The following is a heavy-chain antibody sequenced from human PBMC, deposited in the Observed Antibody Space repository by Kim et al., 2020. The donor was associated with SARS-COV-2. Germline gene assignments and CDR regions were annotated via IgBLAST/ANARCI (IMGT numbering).Heavy chain of an antibody. D-gene: IGHD6-19*01. Sequence: GGSLRLSCAASGFSFNGHSMNWVRQAPGKGLEWVSFISARGDSIYYADFVRGRFAISRDNARNSLFLPLNSLREEDAAVFYCVRGWVHSEFHLDSWGRGT. CDR2: ISARGDSI. CDR1: GFSFNGHS. J-gene: IGHJ4*02. V-gene: IGHV3-48*02. CDR3: VRGWVHSEFHLDS.